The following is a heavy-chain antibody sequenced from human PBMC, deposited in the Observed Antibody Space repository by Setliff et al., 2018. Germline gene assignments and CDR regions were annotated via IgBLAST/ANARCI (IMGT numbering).Heavy chain of an antibody. J-gene: IGHJ4*02. D-gene: IGHD3-22*01. CDR2: VYDTGST. CDR1: TASMTYYY. Sequence: PSETLSLTCSASTASMTYYYWSWIRQPPGKGLEWIGHVYDTGSTKYSPSLKGRVTISMDKSVNEFSLRLTSVTAADTAMYYCASRDYYDNRGSLDFWGQGTLVTVSS. V-gene: IGHV4-59*08. CDR3: ASRDYYDNRGSLDF.